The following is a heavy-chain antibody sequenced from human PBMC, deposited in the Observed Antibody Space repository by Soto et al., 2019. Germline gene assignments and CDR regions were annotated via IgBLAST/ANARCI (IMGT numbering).Heavy chain of an antibody. D-gene: IGHD2-15*01. CDR1: GGSISSGGYS. Sequence: SETLSLTCAVSGGSISSGGYSWSWIRQPPGEGLEWIGYIYHSGSTYYNPSLKSRVTISVDRSKNQFSLKLSSVTAADTAVYYCARVGEEYCSGGSCSVNWFDPWGQGTLVTVSS. J-gene: IGHJ5*02. CDR3: ARVGEEYCSGGSCSVNWFDP. V-gene: IGHV4-30-2*01. CDR2: IYHSGST.